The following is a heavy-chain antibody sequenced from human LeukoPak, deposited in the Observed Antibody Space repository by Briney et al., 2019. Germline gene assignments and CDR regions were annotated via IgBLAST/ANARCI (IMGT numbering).Heavy chain of an antibody. J-gene: IGHJ4*02. CDR2: ISSSSSST. V-gene: IGHV3-48*01. D-gene: IGHD4-17*01. CDR3: ARFGDYELDY. CDR1: GFTFSPYN. Sequence: PGGSLRLSCAASGFTFSPYNMNGVRQAPGKGLEWVSYISSSSSSTYYADSVKGRFTISRDNAKNSLYLQMNSLRAEDTAVYYCARFGDYELDYWGQGTLVTVSS.